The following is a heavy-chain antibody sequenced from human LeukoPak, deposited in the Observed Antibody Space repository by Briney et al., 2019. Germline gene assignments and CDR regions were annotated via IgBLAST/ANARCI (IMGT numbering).Heavy chain of an antibody. CDR1: GDSISNYY. CDR3: ARPYYYDSRIDP. J-gene: IGHJ5*02. V-gene: IGHV4-59*08. Sequence: SETLSLTCTVSGDSISNYYWSWIRQSSGKGLEWIGYTYYSGSTYYNPSLKNRVSISVDTSKNQFSLNLSSVTAAHTAVYYCARPYYYDSRIDPWGQGTLVTVSS. CDR2: TYYSGST. D-gene: IGHD3-22*01.